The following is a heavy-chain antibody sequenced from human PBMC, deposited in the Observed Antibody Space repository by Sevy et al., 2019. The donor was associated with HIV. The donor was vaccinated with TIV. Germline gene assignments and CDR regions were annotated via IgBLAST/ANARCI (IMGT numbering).Heavy chain of an antibody. D-gene: IGHD3-3*01. Sequence: GGSLRLSCAASGFTFNTHAMSWVRQAPGKGLEWVSAISGSGGSTYYADSVKGRFTISRDNSKNTLYLQMNSLRAEDTAVYYCAKDKGAYYDFWSGPFDYWGQGTLVTVSS. CDR3: AKDKGAYYDFWSGPFDY. V-gene: IGHV3-23*01. CDR2: ISGSGGST. CDR1: GFTFNTHA. J-gene: IGHJ4*02.